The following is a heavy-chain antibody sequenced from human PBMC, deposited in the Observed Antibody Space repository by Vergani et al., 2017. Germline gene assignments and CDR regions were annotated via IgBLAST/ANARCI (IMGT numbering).Heavy chain of an antibody. CDR3: ARGDYGILTGYRY. CDR1: GDTFSIYY. Sequence: QVQVVQSGAEVKKSGASVKVSCKTSGDTFSIYYMHWVRQAPGQGLEWMGIINPSGGHTNYAQKFQGRVTMTRDTSTSTVYMELSSLRSEDTAIYYCARGDYGILTGYRYWGQGTLVTVSA. D-gene: IGHD3-9*01. V-gene: IGHV1-46*03. J-gene: IGHJ4*02. CDR2: INPSGGHT.